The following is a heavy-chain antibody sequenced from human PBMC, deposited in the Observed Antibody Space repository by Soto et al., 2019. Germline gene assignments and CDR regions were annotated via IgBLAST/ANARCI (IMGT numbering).Heavy chain of an antibody. CDR3: ARDGSGH. CDR2: IYTGGDT. CDR1: GLTVSTNP. Sequence: EVQLVESGGGLVQPGGSLRLSCAASGLTVSTNPMSWVRQAPGKGLEWVSVIYTGGDTHYADSVKGRFTISRDHSKNTVNLQMNSLRPEDTAVYYCARDGSGHWGQGTLVTVSS. J-gene: IGHJ4*02. V-gene: IGHV3-66*01.